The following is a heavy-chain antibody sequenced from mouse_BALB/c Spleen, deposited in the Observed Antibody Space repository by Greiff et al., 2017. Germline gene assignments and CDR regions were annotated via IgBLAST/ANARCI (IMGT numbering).Heavy chain of an antibody. D-gene: IGHD3-3*01. CDR2: IDPYNGGT. J-gene: IGHJ4*01. Sequence: EVKLMESGPELVKPGASVKVSCKASGYAFTSYNMYWVKQSHGKSLEWIGYIDPYNGGTSYNQKFKGKATLTVDKSSSTAYMHLNSLTSEDSAVYYCAREGGRDPYYYAMDYWGQGTSVTVSS. CDR1: GYAFTSYN. V-gene: IGHV1S135*01. CDR3: AREGGRDPYYYAMDY.